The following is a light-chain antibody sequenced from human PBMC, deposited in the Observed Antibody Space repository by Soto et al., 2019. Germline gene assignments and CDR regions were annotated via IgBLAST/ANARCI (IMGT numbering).Light chain of an antibody. CDR2: DAS. Sequence: DIQMTQSPSTLSASVGDRVTITCRASQNINTWLAWYQQKPGKAPNLLIYDASSLQSGVPSRFSGSGSGTDFTLTISSLQPEDFATYYCQQANSFPLTFGGGTKVDIK. CDR1: QNINTW. CDR3: QQANSFPLT. J-gene: IGKJ4*01. V-gene: IGKV1-12*01.